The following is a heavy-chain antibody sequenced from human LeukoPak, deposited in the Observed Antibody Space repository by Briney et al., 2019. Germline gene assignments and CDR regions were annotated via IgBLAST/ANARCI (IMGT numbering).Heavy chain of an antibody. CDR3: ARTSLGELSLSDY. J-gene: IGHJ4*02. CDR2: IIPIFGTA. V-gene: IGHV1-69*13. D-gene: IGHD3-16*02. Sequence: SVKVSCKASGGTFSSYAISWVRQAPGQGLERMGGIIPIFGTANYAQKFQGRVTITADESTSTAYMELSSLRSEDTAVYYCARTSLGELSLSDYWGQGTLVTVSS. CDR1: GGTFSSYA.